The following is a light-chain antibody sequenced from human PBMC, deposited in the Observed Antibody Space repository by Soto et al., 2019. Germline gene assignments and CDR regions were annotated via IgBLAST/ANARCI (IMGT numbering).Light chain of an antibody. V-gene: IGKV3-20*01. CDR2: GAS. Sequence: EIVLTQSPGTLSLSPGQRATLSCRASQSISSSSLAWYQQRPGQAPSLLIYGASRRATGIPDRFSGSGSGPDFTLTITRLEPEDFAVYYCQHYGASPKYTFGQGTKLEIK. J-gene: IGKJ2*01. CDR3: QHYGASPKYT. CDR1: QSISSSS.